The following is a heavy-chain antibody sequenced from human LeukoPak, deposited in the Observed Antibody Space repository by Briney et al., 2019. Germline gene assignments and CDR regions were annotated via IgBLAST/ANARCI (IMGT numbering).Heavy chain of an antibody. CDR3: ASRKLGNDY. J-gene: IGHJ4*02. CDR1: GGSVSDYY. V-gene: IGHV4-59*02. D-gene: IGHD7-27*01. Sequence: SETLSLTCTISGGSVSDYYWSWIRQSPGKGLEWIGYIYHTGSTSYSPSLKSRVTISADTSQNQFSLKLSSVTDADTAAYYCASRKLGNDYWGQGTLVTVSS. CDR2: IYHTGST.